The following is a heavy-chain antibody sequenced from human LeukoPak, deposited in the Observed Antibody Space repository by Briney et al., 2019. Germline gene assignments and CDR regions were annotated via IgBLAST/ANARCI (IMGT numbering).Heavy chain of an antibody. CDR1: GGSISSGSYY. CDR3: ARDSLYSSSWYDY. V-gene: IGHV4-61*02. Sequence: SQTLSLTCTVSGGSISSGSYYWSWIRQPAGKGLEWIGRIYTSGSTNYNPSLKSRVTMSVDTSKNQFSLKLSSVTAADTAVYYCARDSLYSSSWYDYWGQGTLVTVSS. J-gene: IGHJ4*02. CDR2: IYTSGST. D-gene: IGHD6-13*01.